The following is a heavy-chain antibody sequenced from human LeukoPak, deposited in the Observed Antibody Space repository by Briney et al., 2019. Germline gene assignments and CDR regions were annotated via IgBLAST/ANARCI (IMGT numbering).Heavy chain of an antibody. Sequence: GGSLRLSCAASGFTFSSYAMSWVRQAPGKGLEWVSAISISGGSTYYADSVKGRFTISRDNSKNTLYLQMNSLRAEDTAVYYCAKSGCSSTSCYTDYWGQGTLVTISS. V-gene: IGHV3-23*01. D-gene: IGHD2-2*02. CDR1: GFTFSSYA. CDR3: AKSGCSSTSCYTDY. J-gene: IGHJ4*02. CDR2: ISISGGST.